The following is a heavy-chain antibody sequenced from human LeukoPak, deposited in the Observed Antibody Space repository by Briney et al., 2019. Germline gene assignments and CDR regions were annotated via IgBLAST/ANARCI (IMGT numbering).Heavy chain of an antibody. CDR2: INPSGGST. V-gene: IGHV1-46*01. J-gene: IGHJ4*02. CDR1: GGTFSSYA. CDR3: ARDQTGYCSSTSCHRPYYFDY. Sequence: ASVKVSCKASGGTFSSYAISWVRQAPGQGLEWMGIINPSGGSTSYAQKFQGRVTMTRDTSTSTVYMELSSLRSEDTAVYYCARDQTGYCSSTSCHRPYYFDYWGQGTLVTVSS. D-gene: IGHD2-2*01.